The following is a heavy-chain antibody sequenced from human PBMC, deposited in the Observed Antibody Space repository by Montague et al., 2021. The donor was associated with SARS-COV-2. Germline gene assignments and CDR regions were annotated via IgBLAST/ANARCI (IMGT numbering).Heavy chain of an antibody. D-gene: IGHD1-14*01. J-gene: IGHJ3*02. CDR2: FYSVGST. V-gene: IGHV4-59*02. CDR3: ARETMTADAFDI. Sequence: SETLSLTCTVSGASVGSSDWGWIRQSPGKGLEWIGYFYSVGSTDYNPSLRSRATISRDTSKNQFSLKVRSVTAADTAVYYCARETMTADAFDIWDQGTMVIVSS. CDR1: GASVGSSD.